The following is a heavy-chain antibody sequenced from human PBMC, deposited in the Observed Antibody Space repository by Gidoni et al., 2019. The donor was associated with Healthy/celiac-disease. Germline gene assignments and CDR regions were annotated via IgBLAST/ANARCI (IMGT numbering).Heavy chain of an antibody. Sequence: EVQLVESGGGLVKPGGSLRLSCAASGFTFSSYSMNWFRQAPGKGLEWVSSISSSSSYIYYADSVKGRFTISRDNAKNSLYLQMNSLRAEDTAVYYCASYGTYSSSPIDYWGQGTLVTVSS. CDR2: ISSSSSYI. D-gene: IGHD6-13*01. CDR1: GFTFSSYS. CDR3: ASYGTYSSSPIDY. J-gene: IGHJ4*02. V-gene: IGHV3-21*01.